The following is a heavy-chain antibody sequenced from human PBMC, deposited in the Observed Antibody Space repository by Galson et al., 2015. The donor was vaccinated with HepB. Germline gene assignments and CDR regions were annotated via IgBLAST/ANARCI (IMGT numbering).Heavy chain of an antibody. CDR2: ISTYNGNT. D-gene: IGHD3-10*01. CDR1: GYTFTSYG. J-gene: IGHJ4*02. V-gene: IGHV1-18*01. Sequence: SVKVSCKASGYTFTSYGISWVRQAPGQGLEWMGWISTYNGNTNYAQNLQGRVTMTTDTSTSTAYMELRSLISDDTAVYYCARGYGSGTYLVIDYWGQGTLVTVSS. CDR3: ARGYGSGTYLVIDY.